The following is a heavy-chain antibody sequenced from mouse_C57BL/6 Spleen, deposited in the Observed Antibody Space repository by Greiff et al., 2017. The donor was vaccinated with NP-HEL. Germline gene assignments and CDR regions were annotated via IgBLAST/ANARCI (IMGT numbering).Heavy chain of an antibody. Sequence: VKLQESGPELVKPGASVKISCKASGYAFSSSWMNWVKQRPGKGLEWIGRIYPGDGDTNYNGKFKGKATLTADKSSSTAYMQLSSLTSEDSAVYFCARNYGSSYWYFDVWGTGTTVTVSS. D-gene: IGHD1-1*01. CDR2: IYPGDGDT. CDR1: GYAFSSSW. J-gene: IGHJ1*03. V-gene: IGHV1-82*01. CDR3: ARNYGSSYWYFDV.